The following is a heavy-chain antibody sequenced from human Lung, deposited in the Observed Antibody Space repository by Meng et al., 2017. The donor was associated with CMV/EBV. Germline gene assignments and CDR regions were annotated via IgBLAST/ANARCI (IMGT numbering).Heavy chain of an antibody. CDR3: AKDLLLFGGPNAYFDY. D-gene: IGHD3-16*01. Sequence: SXAASGFRFDDYGMHWVRQTPGKGLEWVAFIRHDGTNKFYGDSVKGRFTISRDNSKNTVYLQMNSLRPEETAVYYCAKDLLLFGGPNAYFDYWGQGKXV. CDR2: IRHDGTNK. J-gene: IGHJ4*02. V-gene: IGHV3-30*02. CDR1: GFRFDDYG.